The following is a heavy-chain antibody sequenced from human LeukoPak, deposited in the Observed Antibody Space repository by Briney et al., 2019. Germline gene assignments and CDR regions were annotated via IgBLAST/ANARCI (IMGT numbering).Heavy chain of an antibody. CDR3: ARVGLFGVAANPTPPLN. Sequence: ASVKVSCKASGYTFTSYGISWVRQAPGQGLEWMGWISAYNGNTNYAQKLQGRVTMTTDTSTSTAYMELRSLRSDDTAVYYCARVGLFGVAANPTPPLNWGQGTLVTVSS. V-gene: IGHV1-18*01. CDR1: GYTFTSYG. CDR2: ISAYNGNT. D-gene: IGHD2-15*01. J-gene: IGHJ4*02.